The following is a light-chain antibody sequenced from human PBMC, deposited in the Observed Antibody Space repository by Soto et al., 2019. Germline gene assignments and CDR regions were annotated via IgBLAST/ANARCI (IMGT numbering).Light chain of an antibody. CDR3: QQLNSYPLT. Sequence: IQLTQFPSSLYESVGDRVNITCRASQGISSYLAWYQQKPGKAPKLLIYAASTLQSGVPSRFSGSGSGTDFTLTISSLQHEDFATYYCQQLNSYPLTFGGGTNVDIK. J-gene: IGKJ4*01. CDR2: AAS. V-gene: IGKV1-9*01. CDR1: QGISSY.